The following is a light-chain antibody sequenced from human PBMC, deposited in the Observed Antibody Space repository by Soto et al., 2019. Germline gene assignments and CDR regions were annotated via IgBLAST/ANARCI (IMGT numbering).Light chain of an antibody. CDR1: SSDVGGYNY. J-gene: IGLJ1*01. CDR2: DVS. V-gene: IGLV2-14*03. CDR3: SSYTTSNTRQIV. Sequence: QSALTQPASVSGSPGQSITISCTGTSSDVGGYNYVSWYQHHPGKAPKLLIYDVSNRPSGVSNRFSGSKSDNTASLTISWLQPYDEADYYCSSYTTSNTRQIVFGTGTKVTVL.